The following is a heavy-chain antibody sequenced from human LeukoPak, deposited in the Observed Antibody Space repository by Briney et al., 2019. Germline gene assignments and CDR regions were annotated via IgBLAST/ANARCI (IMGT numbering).Heavy chain of an antibody. CDR2: IYYSGST. D-gene: IGHD3-10*01. J-gene: IGHJ4*02. Sequence: IPSETLSLTCTVSGGSISSYYWSWIRQPPGKGLEWIGYIYYSGSTNYNPSLKSRVTISVDTSKNQFSLKVSSVTAADTAVYYCARVRGAQTFDYWGQGTLVTVSS. V-gene: IGHV4-59*12. CDR1: GGSISSYY. CDR3: ARVRGAQTFDY.